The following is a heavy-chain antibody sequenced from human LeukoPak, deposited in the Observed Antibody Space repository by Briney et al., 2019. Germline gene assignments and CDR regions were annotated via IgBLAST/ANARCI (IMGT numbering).Heavy chain of an antibody. CDR3: ASDRRSTSDTFDY. CDR1: GGTFSSYA. J-gene: IGHJ4*02. Sequence: GSSVKVSCKASGGTFSSYAISWVRQAPGQGLGWMGGIIPIFGTANYAQKFQGRVTITADKSTSTAYMELSSLRSEDTAVYYCASDRRSTSDTFDYWGQGTLVTVSS. V-gene: IGHV1-69*06. D-gene: IGHD2-2*01. CDR2: IIPIFGTA.